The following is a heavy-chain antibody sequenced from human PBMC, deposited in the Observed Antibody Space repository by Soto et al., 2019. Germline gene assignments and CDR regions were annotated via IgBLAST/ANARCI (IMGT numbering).Heavy chain of an antibody. J-gene: IGHJ5*02. Sequence: GGSLRLSCAAPGFTFSSYGMHWVRQAPGKGLEWVAVISYDGSNKYYADSVKGRFTISRDNSKNTLYLQMNSLRAEDTAVYYCAKDPSGSYYYWFDPWGQGTLVTVSS. CDR3: AKDPSGSYYYWFDP. CDR1: GFTFSSYG. CDR2: ISYDGSNK. D-gene: IGHD1-26*01. V-gene: IGHV3-30*18.